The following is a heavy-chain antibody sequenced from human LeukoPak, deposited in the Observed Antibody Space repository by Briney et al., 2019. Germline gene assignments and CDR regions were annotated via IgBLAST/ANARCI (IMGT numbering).Heavy chain of an antibody. CDR1: GFTFSDYY. D-gene: IGHD3-22*01. CDR2: ISGSGGST. Sequence: GGSLRLSCAASGFTFSDYYMSWVRQAPGKGLEWVSAISGSGGSTYYADSVKGRFTISRDNSKNTLYLQMNSLRAEDTAVYYCAKEGYYDSSGYYLDYWGQGTLVTVSS. J-gene: IGHJ4*02. CDR3: AKEGYYDSSGYYLDY. V-gene: IGHV3-23*01.